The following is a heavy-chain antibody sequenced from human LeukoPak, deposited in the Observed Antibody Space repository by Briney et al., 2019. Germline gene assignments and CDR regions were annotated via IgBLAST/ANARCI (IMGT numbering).Heavy chain of an antibody. CDR3: ARHPLRGGFDT. D-gene: IGHD5-12*01. V-gene: IGHV4-59*08. CDR2: VFQSGDT. Sequence: SETLSLTCTVSGGSTTNYYWSWIRQPPGKGLEWIAYVFQSGDTRYNPSLKSRLTLSLDTSKDRFSLTLISMTAADTALYYCARHPLRGGFDTWGQGVLVTVSS. CDR1: GGSTTNYY. J-gene: IGHJ4*02.